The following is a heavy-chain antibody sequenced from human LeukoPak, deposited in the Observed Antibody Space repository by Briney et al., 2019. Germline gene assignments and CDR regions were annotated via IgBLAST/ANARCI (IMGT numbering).Heavy chain of an antibody. D-gene: IGHD2-2*01. CDR3: AKVGYCSSTSCYWRGTYYFDY. CDR2: ISGSGGST. Sequence: GGSLRLSXAASGFTFSSYAMSWVRQAPGKGLEWVSAISGSGGSTYYADSVKGRFTISRDNSKNTLCLQMNSLRAEDTAVYYCAKVGYCSSTSCYWRGTYYFDYWGQGTLVTVSS. J-gene: IGHJ4*02. V-gene: IGHV3-23*01. CDR1: GFTFSSYA.